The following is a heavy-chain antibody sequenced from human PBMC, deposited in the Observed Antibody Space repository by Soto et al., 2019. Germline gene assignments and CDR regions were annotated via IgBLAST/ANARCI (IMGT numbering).Heavy chain of an antibody. CDR3: ARDNMHTGFTHYFDP. CDR1: GYTFTSYG. J-gene: IGHJ5*02. D-gene: IGHD5-12*01. V-gene: IGHV1-18*01. CDR2: ISAYNGNT. Sequence: ASVKVSCQASGYTFTSYGISWVRQAPRQGLEWMGWISAYNGNTNYAQELQGRVTMTTDTSTSTAYMELRSLRSDDTAVYYCARDNMHTGFTHYFDPWGQGTLVTVSS.